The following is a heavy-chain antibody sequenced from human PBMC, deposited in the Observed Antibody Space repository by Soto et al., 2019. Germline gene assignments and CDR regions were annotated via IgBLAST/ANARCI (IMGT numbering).Heavy chain of an antibody. V-gene: IGHV3-23*01. CDR2: ISGGGGTP. J-gene: IGHJ5*02. Sequence: GGSLRLSCAASGFTFSIYVMSWVRQAPGKGLEWVSTISGGGGTPYYADSVKGRFTISRDNSKNTLYLQMNSLRADDTAMYYCARDPNWFDPWGQGTLVTVSS. CDR3: ARDPNWFDP. CDR1: GFTFSIYV.